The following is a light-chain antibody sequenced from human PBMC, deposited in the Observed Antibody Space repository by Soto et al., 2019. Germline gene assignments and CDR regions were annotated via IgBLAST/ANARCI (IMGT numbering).Light chain of an antibody. CDR1: SSDVGGYNY. CDR2: YVS. V-gene: IGLV2-14*03. Sequence: ALAQPASVSGSPGQSITISCTGTSSDVGGYNYVSWYQQHPGKAPKLMIYYVSHRPSGVSNRFSGSKSGNTASLTISGLQAEDEADYYCSSYTSINSYVFGTGTKVTVL. J-gene: IGLJ1*01. CDR3: SSYTSINSYV.